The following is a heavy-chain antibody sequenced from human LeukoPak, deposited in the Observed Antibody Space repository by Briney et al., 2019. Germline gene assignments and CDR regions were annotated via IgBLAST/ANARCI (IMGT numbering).Heavy chain of an antibody. Sequence: GGSLRLSCAASGFTFSSYAMHWVRQAPGKGLEWVAVISYDGSNKYYADSVKGRFTIPRDNSKNTLYLQMNSLRAEDTAVYYCAAGSTAMVGFDYWGQGTLVTVSS. CDR2: ISYDGSNK. CDR1: GFTFSSYA. D-gene: IGHD5-18*01. CDR3: AAGSTAMVGFDY. V-gene: IGHV3-30*04. J-gene: IGHJ4*02.